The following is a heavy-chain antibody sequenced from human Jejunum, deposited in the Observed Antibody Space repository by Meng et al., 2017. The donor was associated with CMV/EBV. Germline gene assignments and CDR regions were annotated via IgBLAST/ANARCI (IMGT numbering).Heavy chain of an antibody. CDR3: SRGADAYKSGRS. V-gene: IGHV4-34*01. CDR1: GGSFSNCY. J-gene: IGHJ5*02. Sequence: QVQLQQGGGGVLKPSATLSLACGVYGGSFSNCYWSWFRQSPGKGLELIGAIHPSGSTYYNPSLNSRVTMSVDTSKNQFSLNLRSVTAADTAVYYCSRGADAYKSGRSWGQGTLVTVSS. CDR2: IHPSGST. D-gene: IGHD5-24*01.